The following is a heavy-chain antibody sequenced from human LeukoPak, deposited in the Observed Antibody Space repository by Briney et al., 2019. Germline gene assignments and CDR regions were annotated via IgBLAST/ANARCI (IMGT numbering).Heavy chain of an antibody. D-gene: IGHD3-10*01. V-gene: IGHV4-59*01. CDR2: IYYSGST. CDR3: ARGITMVRTINWFDP. CDR1: SGSISSYY. Sequence: SETLSLTCTVSSGSISSYYWSWIRQPPGKGLEWIGYIYYSGSTNYNPSLKSRVTISVDTSKNQFSLKLSSVTAADTAVYYCARGITMVRTINWFDPWGQGTLVTVSS. J-gene: IGHJ5*02.